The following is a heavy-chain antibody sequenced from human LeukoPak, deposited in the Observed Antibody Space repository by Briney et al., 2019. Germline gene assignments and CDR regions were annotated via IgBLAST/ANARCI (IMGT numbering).Heavy chain of an antibody. Sequence: GGSLRLSCAASGFTFSSYAMSWVCQAPGKGLEWVSAISGSGGSTYYADSVKGRFTISRDNSKNTLYLQMNSLRAEDTAVYYCAKDPGGDYGFYYYYYYGMDVWGQGTTVTVSS. V-gene: IGHV3-23*01. J-gene: IGHJ6*02. CDR1: GFTFSSYA. D-gene: IGHD4-17*01. CDR3: AKDPGGDYGFYYYYYYGMDV. CDR2: ISGSGGST.